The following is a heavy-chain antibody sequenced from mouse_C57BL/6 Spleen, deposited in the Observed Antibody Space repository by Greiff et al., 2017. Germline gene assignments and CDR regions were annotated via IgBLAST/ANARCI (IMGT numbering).Heavy chain of an antibody. CDR2: INPGSGGT. CDR3: ARGDGPYWYFDV. Sequence: VQLQQSGAELVRPGTSVKVSCKASGYAFTNYLIEWVKQRPGQGLEWIGVINPGSGGTNYNEKFKGKETLTADKSSSTAYMQLSSLTSEDSAVYFCARGDGPYWYFDVWGTGTTVTVSS. V-gene: IGHV1-54*01. CDR1: GYAFTNYL. D-gene: IGHD2-3*01. J-gene: IGHJ1*03.